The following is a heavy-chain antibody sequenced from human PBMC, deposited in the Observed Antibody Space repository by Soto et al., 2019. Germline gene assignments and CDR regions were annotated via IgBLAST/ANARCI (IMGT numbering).Heavy chain of an antibody. CDR2: MNPNSGNT. Sequence: QVQLVQSGAEVKKPGASVKVSCKASGYTFTSYDINWVRQATGQGLEWMGWMNPNSGNTGYAQKFQGRVTMTRNTSISTAYMELSSLRAEDTAVYYCARGHIVWSGYWNYYYYGMYVWGQGTTVTVSS. J-gene: IGHJ6*02. V-gene: IGHV1-8*01. CDR3: ARGHIVWSGYWNYYYYGMYV. CDR1: GYTFTSYD. D-gene: IGHD3-3*01.